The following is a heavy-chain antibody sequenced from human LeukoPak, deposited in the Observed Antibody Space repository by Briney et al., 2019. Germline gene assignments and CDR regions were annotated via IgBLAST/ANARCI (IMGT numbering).Heavy chain of an antibody. Sequence: GGSLRLSCAASGFTFSTYWMTWYRQAPGKGLEWVGNINQDASEINYVDSVRGRFTISRDNAKNSLHLQMNSLRAEDTAVYYCATDRDNSDWQKRFDSWGQGTLVTVSS. CDR3: ATDRDNSDWQKRFDS. V-gene: IGHV3-7*01. CDR1: GFTFSTYW. J-gene: IGHJ4*02. D-gene: IGHD2-21*02. CDR2: INQDASEI.